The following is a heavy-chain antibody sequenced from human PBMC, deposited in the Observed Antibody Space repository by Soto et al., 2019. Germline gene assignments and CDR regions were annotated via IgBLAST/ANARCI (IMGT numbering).Heavy chain of an antibody. CDR1: GFTFISYA. CDR3: AKTSHGSGWAVDY. Sequence: GGSVRLSCAASGFTFISYAMSWVRQAPGKGLEWVSAISGSGGSTYYADSVKGRFTISRDNSKNTLYLQMNSLRAEDTAVYYCAKTSHGSGWAVDYWGQGTLVTVSS. D-gene: IGHD6-19*01. V-gene: IGHV3-23*01. CDR2: ISGSGGST. J-gene: IGHJ4*02.